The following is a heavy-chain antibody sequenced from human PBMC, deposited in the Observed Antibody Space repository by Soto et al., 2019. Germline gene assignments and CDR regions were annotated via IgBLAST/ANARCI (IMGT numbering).Heavy chain of an antibody. CDR3: AKDQARIAAAGTRHYGMDV. CDR1: GFTFSSYG. Sequence: QAGGSLRLSCAASGFTFSSYGMHWVRQAPGKGLEWVAVISYDGSNKYYADSVKGRFTISRDNSKNTLYLQMNSLRAEDTAVYYCAKDQARIAAAGTRHYGMDVWGQGTTVTVSS. J-gene: IGHJ6*02. D-gene: IGHD6-13*01. CDR2: ISYDGSNK. V-gene: IGHV3-30*18.